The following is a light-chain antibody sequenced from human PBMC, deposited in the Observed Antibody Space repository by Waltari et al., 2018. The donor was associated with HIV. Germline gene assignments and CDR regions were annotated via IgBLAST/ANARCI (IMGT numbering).Light chain of an antibody. CDR1: QSVGSY. CDR3: QQRSDWPPT. J-gene: IGKJ1*01. Sequence: EIVLTQSPATLSLSPGERATLPCRASQSVGSYLGWYQQKPGQAPRLLIYDASNRATGIPARFSGSGSGTDFSLTISSLEPEDFAVYYCQQRSDWPPTFGQGTKVEIK. CDR2: DAS. V-gene: IGKV3-11*01.